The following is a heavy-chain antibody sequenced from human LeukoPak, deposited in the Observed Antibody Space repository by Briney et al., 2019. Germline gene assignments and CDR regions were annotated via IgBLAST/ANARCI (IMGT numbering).Heavy chain of an antibody. J-gene: IGHJ6*02. CDR3: ARHGSYYYGSGSYYYYYYGMDV. V-gene: IGHV5-51*01. CDR2: IYPGDSDT. D-gene: IGHD3-10*01. Sequence: GESLKISCKGSGYSFTSYWIGWVRQMPGKGLEWMGIIYPGDSDTRYSPSFQGRVTISADKSISTAYLQWSSLKASDTAMYYCARHGSYYYGSGSYYYYYYGMDVWGQGTTVTVSS. CDR1: GYSFTSYW.